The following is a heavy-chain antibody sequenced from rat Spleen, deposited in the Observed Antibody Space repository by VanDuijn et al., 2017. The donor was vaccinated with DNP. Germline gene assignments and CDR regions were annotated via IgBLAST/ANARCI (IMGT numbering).Heavy chain of an antibody. CDR1: GFTFSDYY. CDR3: AKAGGYSPWYFDY. CDR2: ITSGGGTT. D-gene: IGHD1-11*01. Sequence: EVQLVESGGGLVQPGRSLKLSCAASGFTFSDYYMAWVRQVPGKGLEWIASITSGGGTTSYPDSVKGRFTISRDNGESSLYLQMNSLWSEDTATYYCAKAGGYSPWYFDYWGQGVMVTVSS. V-gene: IGHV5-25*01. J-gene: IGHJ2*01.